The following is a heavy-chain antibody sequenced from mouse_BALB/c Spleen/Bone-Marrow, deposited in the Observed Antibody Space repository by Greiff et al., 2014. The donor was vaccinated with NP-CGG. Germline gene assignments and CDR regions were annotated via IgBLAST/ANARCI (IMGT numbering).Heavy chain of an antibody. CDR3: ARGWLLSWFAY. J-gene: IGHJ3*01. CDR1: GYTFTDYT. D-gene: IGHD2-3*01. CDR2: IYPYNGGT. Sequence: VQLKESAPELVKPGASVKISCKASGYTFTDYTMHWVKQSHGRSLEWIGYIYPYNGGTGYNQKFKSKATLTVDNSSSTAYMELRSLTSEDSAVYYCARGWLLSWFAYWGQGTLVTVSA. V-gene: IGHV1S29*02.